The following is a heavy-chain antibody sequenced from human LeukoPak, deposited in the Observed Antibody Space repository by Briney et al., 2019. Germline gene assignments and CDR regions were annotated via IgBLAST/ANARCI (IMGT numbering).Heavy chain of an antibody. CDR2: VSYSGDT. CDR1: GGSISGHF. J-gene: IGHJ4*02. Sequence: SETLSLTCTVSGGSISGHFWSWIRQPPGKGLEWIGFVSYSGDTNYSPSFNGRVTISLDTSKSQFSLNLNSVTAADTAVYFCARGGASSRYFGYWGQGTLATVSS. D-gene: IGHD1-26*01. V-gene: IGHV4-59*11. CDR3: ARGGASSRYFGY.